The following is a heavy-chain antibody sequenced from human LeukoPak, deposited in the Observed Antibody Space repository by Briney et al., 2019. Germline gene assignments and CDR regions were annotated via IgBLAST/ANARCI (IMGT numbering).Heavy chain of an antibody. CDR3: ARESTAGYNSSWYGFRN. CDR2: TNQDGGET. Sequence: GGSLRLSCEAAGFTFNKYWMTWVRQAPGKGLEWVANTNQDGGETNYVDSVKGRFTISRDNAKNSLFLQMGSLRVEDTAVYYCARESTAGYNSSWYGFRNWGQGTLVSVSS. J-gene: IGHJ1*01. V-gene: IGHV3-7*01. D-gene: IGHD6-13*01. CDR1: GFTFNKYW.